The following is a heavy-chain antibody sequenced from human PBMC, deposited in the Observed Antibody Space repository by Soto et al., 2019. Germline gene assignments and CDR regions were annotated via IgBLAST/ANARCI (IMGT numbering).Heavy chain of an antibody. CDR1: GFTFSTYA. V-gene: IGHV3-30*04. J-gene: IGHJ4*02. CDR3: ARDGREWQWLDLFDY. D-gene: IGHD6-19*01. CDR2: MSHDGGNK. Sequence: QVQLVESGGGVVQPGRSLRLSCAASGFTFSTYAIHWVSQAPGKGLEWVAVMSHDGGNKYYAESVKGRFTISRDNSKNSLYLQMNSLRAEETAVYYCARDGREWQWLDLFDYWGQGTRVTVSS.